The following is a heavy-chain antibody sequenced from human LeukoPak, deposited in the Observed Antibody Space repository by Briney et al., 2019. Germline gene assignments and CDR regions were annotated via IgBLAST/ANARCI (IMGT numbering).Heavy chain of an antibody. CDR2: IYYSGST. V-gene: IGHV4-31*03. CDR1: GGSISSGGYY. CDR3: ARANTLPLAVGVKWFDP. J-gene: IGHJ5*02. Sequence: SETLSLTCTVSGGSISSGGYYWSWIRQHPGKGLEWIGYIYYSGSTYYNPSLKSRVTISVDTSKNQFSLKLSSVTAADTAVYYCARANTLPLAVGVKWFDPWGQGTLVTVSS. D-gene: IGHD1-26*01.